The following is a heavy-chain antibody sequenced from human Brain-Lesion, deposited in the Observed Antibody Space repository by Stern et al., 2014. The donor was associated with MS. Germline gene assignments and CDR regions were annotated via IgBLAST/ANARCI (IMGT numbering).Heavy chain of an antibody. CDR3: ATLSPGAGGNYYRHFDY. CDR2: FDPEDGET. J-gene: IGHJ4*02. V-gene: IGHV1-24*01. Sequence: LEESGAEVKKPGASVKVSCKVSGYTLTELSMHWVRQAPRKGLEWMGGFDPEDGETIYAQKFQGRVTMTEDTSTDTAYMELSSLRSEDTAVYYCATLSPGAGGNYYRHFDYWGQGTLVTVSS. CDR1: GYTLTELS. D-gene: IGHD1-26*01.